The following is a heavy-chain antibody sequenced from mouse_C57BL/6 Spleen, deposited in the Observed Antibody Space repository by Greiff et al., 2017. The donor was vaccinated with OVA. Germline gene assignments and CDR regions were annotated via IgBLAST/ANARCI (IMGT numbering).Heavy chain of an antibody. CDR3: ARSPYGNWGAMDY. V-gene: IGHV1-69*01. J-gene: IGHJ4*01. CDR2: IDPSDSYT. CDR1: GYTFTSYW. D-gene: IGHD2-1*01. Sequence: QVQLQQPGAELVMPGASVKLSCKASGYTFTSYWMHWVKQRPGQGLEWIGEIDPSDSYTNYNQKFKGKSTLTVDKSSSTAYMQLSSLTSEDSAVYYCARSPYGNWGAMDYWGQGTSVTVSS.